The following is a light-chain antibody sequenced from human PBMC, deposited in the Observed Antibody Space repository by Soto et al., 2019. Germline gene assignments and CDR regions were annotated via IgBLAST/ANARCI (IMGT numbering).Light chain of an antibody. Sequence: AGKMTQSKSSLSASVGDRVTITCRASQGIRNDLGWYQQKPGKAPKLLIYAASSLQSGVPSRFSGSGSGTDFTLTISSLQPEDFAPYYCLQDYNYPWTSGQGTKVDIK. CDR2: AAS. J-gene: IGKJ1*01. CDR3: LQDYNYPWT. V-gene: IGKV1-6*01. CDR1: QGIRND.